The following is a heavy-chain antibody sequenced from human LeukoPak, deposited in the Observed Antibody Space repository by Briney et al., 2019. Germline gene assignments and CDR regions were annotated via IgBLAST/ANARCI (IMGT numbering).Heavy chain of an antibody. Sequence: TGGSLRLSCAASGFTFSDYYMSWIRQAPGKGLEWVSYISSSGSTIYYADSVKGRFTISRDNAKNSLYLQTNSLRAEDTAVYYCASLLRGSYYNWFDPWGQGTLVTVSS. D-gene: IGHD1-26*01. J-gene: IGHJ5*02. V-gene: IGHV3-11*04. CDR3: ASLLRGSYYNWFDP. CDR2: ISSSGSTI. CDR1: GFTFSDYY.